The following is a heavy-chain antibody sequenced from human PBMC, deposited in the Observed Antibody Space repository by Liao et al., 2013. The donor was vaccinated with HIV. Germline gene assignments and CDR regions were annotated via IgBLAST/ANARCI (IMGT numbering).Heavy chain of an antibody. J-gene: IGHJ2*01. CDR3: AGRTRDYDIWSGSLFDL. CDR2: IYTSGST. Sequence: QVQLQESGPGLVRPSETLSLTCTVSSVSMSSYYWSWIRQPAGKGLEWIGRIYTSGSTNYNPSLKSRVTISVDTSKNQFSLKLSSVTAADTAVYYCAGRTRDYDIWSGSLFDLWGRGTLVTVSS. V-gene: IGHV4-4*07. D-gene: IGHD3-3*01. CDR1: SVSMSSYY.